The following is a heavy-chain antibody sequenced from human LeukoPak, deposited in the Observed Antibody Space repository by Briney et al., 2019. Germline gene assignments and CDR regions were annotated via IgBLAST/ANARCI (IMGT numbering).Heavy chain of an antibody. V-gene: IGHV3-30-3*01. Sequence: GGSLRLSCEACGFAFSSYAMHWVRQAQGTGLEWVTLITNDGSNKYYTDSVKGRFTISRDNTKNTVYLQMNSLRLEDTAVYFCARDPVSVGFRINSDFWGQGILVTVSS. D-gene: IGHD1-26*01. CDR3: ARDPVSVGFRINSDF. CDR2: ITNDGSNK. J-gene: IGHJ4*02. CDR1: GFAFSSYA.